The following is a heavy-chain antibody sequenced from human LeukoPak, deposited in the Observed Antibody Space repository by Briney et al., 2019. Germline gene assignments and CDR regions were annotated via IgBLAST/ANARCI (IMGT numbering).Heavy chain of an antibody. J-gene: IGHJ6*02. V-gene: IGHV3-48*01. CDR1: GFTFSTYD. Sequence: GGSLRPSCAASGFTFSTYDMNWVRQAPGKGLEWVSYISSSSRTISYADSVKGRFTISRDNAKNSLYLQMNSLRAGDTAVYYCARLRYYAMDVWGQGTTVTASS. CDR2: ISSSSRTI. CDR3: ARLRYYAMDV.